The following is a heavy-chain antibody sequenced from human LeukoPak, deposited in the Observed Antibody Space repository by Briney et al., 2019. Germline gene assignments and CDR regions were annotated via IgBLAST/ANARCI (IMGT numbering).Heavy chain of an antibody. Sequence: PGGSLRLSCAASGFTFSSYGMHWVRQAPGKGLEWVAFIRYDGSNKYYADSVKGRFTISRDNAKNSLYLQMNSLRAEDTAVYYCARDRSFPGVEMATMDSPWGSDYYYGMDVWGQGTTVTVSS. J-gene: IGHJ6*02. CDR1: GFTFSSYG. D-gene: IGHD5-24*01. CDR3: ARDRSFPGVEMATMDSPWGSDYYYGMDV. V-gene: IGHV3-30*02. CDR2: IRYDGSNK.